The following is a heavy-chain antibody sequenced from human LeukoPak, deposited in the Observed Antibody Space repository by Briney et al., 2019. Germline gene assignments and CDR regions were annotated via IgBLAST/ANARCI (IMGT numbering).Heavy chain of an antibody. Sequence: GESLKISCKGSGYSFTSYWIGWVRQMPGKGLEWMGIIYPGDSDTRYSPSFQGQVTISADKSISTAYLQWSSLKASDTAMYYCTRLIGYDSSGYYYYYYMDVWGKGTTVTVSS. CDR2: IYPGDSDT. D-gene: IGHD3-22*01. CDR3: TRLIGYDSSGYYYYYYMDV. J-gene: IGHJ6*03. V-gene: IGHV5-51*01. CDR1: GYSFTSYW.